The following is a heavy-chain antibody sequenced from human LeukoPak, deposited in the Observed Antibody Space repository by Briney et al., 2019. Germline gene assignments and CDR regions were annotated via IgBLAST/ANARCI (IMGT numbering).Heavy chain of an antibody. CDR1: GDSISTSNSY. J-gene: IGHJ5*02. Sequence: SETLSLTCTVSGDSISTSNSYWGWIRQPPGKGLEWIGSIYYSGNTYYNASLKSRVTISVDKSKNQFSLKLSSVTAADTAVYYCARRRITMVRGVITPEFDPWGQGTLVTVSS. CDR3: ARRRITMVRGVITPEFDP. V-gene: IGHV4-39*07. D-gene: IGHD3-10*01. CDR2: IYYSGNT.